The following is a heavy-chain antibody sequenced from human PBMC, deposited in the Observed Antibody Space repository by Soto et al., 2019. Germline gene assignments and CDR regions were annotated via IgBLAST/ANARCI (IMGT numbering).Heavy chain of an antibody. V-gene: IGHV5-51*01. Sequence: GEALKISCKASGYDFTSYWIGWVRQMPGEVLAWMGIVFPGDSDTRYSPSFRGQVTISADRSTNTAYLQWSSLKASDTAIYYCARFGCTGPRCYRPLEYYYYPMDVWGQGXTVTVSS. CDR3: ARFGCTGPRCYRPLEYYYYPMDV. D-gene: IGHD2-2*01. CDR1: GYDFTSYW. CDR2: VFPGDSDT. J-gene: IGHJ6*02.